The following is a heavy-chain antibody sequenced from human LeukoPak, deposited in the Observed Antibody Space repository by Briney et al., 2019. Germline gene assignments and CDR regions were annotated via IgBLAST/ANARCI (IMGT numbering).Heavy chain of an antibody. V-gene: IGHV4-34*01. Sequence: PSETLSLTCAVYGGSFSGYHWSWIRQPPGKGLEWIGEINHRGSTNYNPSLKSRVTMSVDRSKNQFSLKLSSVTAADRAVYYCARGRGAARFVTIEFDYWGQGALVTVSS. CDR3: ARGRGAARFVTIEFDY. CDR1: GGSFSGYH. CDR2: INHRGST. D-gene: IGHD6-6*01. J-gene: IGHJ4*02.